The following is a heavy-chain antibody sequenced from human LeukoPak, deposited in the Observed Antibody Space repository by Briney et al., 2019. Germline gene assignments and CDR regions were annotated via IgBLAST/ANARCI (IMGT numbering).Heavy chain of an antibody. Sequence: PSESLSLTCNVSGGSFSSYYWSWIRQPPGQGLEWIGYIYYSGSTNYNPSLKSRVTISVDTSKNQFSLKLSSVTAADTAVYYCARFDFWSSTATGDWGQGTLVTVSS. J-gene: IGHJ4*02. CDR2: IYYSGST. CDR3: ARFDFWSSTATGD. CDR1: GGSFSSYY. V-gene: IGHV4-59*01. D-gene: IGHD3-3*01.